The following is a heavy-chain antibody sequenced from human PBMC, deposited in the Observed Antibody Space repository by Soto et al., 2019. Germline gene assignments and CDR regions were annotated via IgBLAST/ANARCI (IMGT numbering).Heavy chain of an antibody. CDR1: GFIFSNFG. V-gene: IGHV3-33*01. Sequence: GGSLRLSCAASGFIFSNFGMHWVRQAPGKGLEWVAVIWYDGSNEYYADSVKGRFTISKDNSKNMLYLQMNSLRAEDTAVYYCASDDIQGITAATYGLDVWGQGTTVTVSS. CDR2: IWYDGSNE. D-gene: IGHD6-25*01. J-gene: IGHJ6*02. CDR3: ASDDIQGITAATYGLDV.